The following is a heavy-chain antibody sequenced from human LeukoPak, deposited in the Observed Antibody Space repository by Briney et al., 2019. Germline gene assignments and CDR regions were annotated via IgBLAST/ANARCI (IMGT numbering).Heavy chain of an antibody. D-gene: IGHD4-11*01. CDR3: ARLMTQYVDYRGGYYYGMDV. CDR1: GYSFTNYW. V-gene: IGHV5-51*01. Sequence: GESLKISCKGSGYSFTNYWIGWVRQMPGKGLEWMGIIYPGDSDTRYSPSFQGQVTISADKSISTAYLQWSSLKASDTAMYYCARLMTQYVDYRGGYYYGMDVWGQGTTVTVSS. J-gene: IGHJ6*02. CDR2: IYPGDSDT.